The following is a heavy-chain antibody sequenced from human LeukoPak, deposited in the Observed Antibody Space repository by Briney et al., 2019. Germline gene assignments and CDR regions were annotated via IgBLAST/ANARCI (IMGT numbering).Heavy chain of an antibody. CDR3: ARAGPNGAFDI. Sequence: GGSLRLSCAASGFTFSSYEMNWVRQAPGKGLEWVSYISSSGSTIYYADSVKGRFTISRDNAKNSLYLQMNSLRAEDTAVYYCARAGPNGAFDIWGQGTMVTVSS. V-gene: IGHV3-48*03. CDR2: ISSSGSTI. D-gene: IGHD1/OR15-1a*01. CDR1: GFTFSSYE. J-gene: IGHJ3*02.